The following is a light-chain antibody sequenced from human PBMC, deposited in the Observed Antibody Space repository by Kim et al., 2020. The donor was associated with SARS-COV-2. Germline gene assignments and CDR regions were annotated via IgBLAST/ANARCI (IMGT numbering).Light chain of an antibody. CDR2: AVS. CDR3: CSYAGGYTV. J-gene: IGLJ2*01. V-gene: IGLV2-11*01. CDR1: SSDVGGYNY. Sequence: QSALTQPRSVSGSPGQSVAISCTGTSSDVGGYNYVSWYQQYPGQAPKLMIYAVSKRPSGVPDRFSGSKPGNTASLTISGLQAEDEADYYCCSYAGGYTVFGGGTQLTVL.